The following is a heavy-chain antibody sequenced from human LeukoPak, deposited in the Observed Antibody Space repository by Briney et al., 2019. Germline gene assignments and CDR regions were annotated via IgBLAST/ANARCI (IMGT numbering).Heavy chain of an antibody. CDR2: IYYSGST. J-gene: IGHJ3*02. CDR1: GGSISSSSYY. Sequence: SETLSLTCTVSGGSISSSSYYWGWIRQPPGKGLEWIGSIYYSGSTYYNPSLKSRVTISVDTSKNQFSLKLSSVTAADTAVYYCARATPPMIVVVTKTLVAFDIWGQGTMVTVSS. V-gene: IGHV4-39*07. D-gene: IGHD3-22*01. CDR3: ARATPPMIVVVTKTLVAFDI.